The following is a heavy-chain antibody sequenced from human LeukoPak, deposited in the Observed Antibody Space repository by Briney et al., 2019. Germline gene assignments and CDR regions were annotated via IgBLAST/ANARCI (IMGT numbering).Heavy chain of an antibody. J-gene: IGHJ4*02. CDR3: ARGMRATSHFPEY. V-gene: IGHV4-59*12. D-gene: IGHD5-12*01. Sequence: PSETLSLTCTVSGGSIGSYYWSWIRQPPGKGLEWIGYIYYSGSTNYNPSLKSRVTISVDTSKNQFSLKLSSVTAADTAVYYCARGMRATSHFPEYWGQGTLVTVSS. CDR1: GGSIGSYY. CDR2: IYYSGST.